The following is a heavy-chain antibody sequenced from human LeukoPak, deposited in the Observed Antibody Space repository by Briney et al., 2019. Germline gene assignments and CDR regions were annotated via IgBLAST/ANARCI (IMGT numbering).Heavy chain of an antibody. CDR1: GFTFSSYG. Sequence: GGSLRLSCTASGFTFSSYGMHWVRQAPGKGLEWVAVIWYDGSNKYYADSVKGRFTISRDNSKNTLYLQMNSLRAEDTAVYYCARWETAVAAYFDYWGQGTLVTVSS. CDR3: ARWETAVAAYFDY. D-gene: IGHD6-19*01. V-gene: IGHV3-33*01. J-gene: IGHJ4*02. CDR2: IWYDGSNK.